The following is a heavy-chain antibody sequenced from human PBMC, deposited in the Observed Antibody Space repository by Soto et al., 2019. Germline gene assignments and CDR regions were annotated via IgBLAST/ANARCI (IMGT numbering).Heavy chain of an antibody. CDR1: GGSISSGDYY. J-gene: IGHJ4*02. Sequence: SETLSLTCTVSGGSISSGDYYWSWIRQPPGKGLEWIGYIYYSGSTYYNPSLKSRVTISVDTSKNQFSLKLSSVTAADTAVYYCAIVLITMIGEAGYYFDYWGQGTLVTVSS. D-gene: IGHD3-22*01. CDR3: AIVLITMIGEAGYYFDY. V-gene: IGHV4-30-4*01. CDR2: IYYSGST.